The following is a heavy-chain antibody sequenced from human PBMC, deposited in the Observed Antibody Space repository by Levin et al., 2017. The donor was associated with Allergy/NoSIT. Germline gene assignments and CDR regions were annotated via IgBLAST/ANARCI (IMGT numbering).Heavy chain of an antibody. V-gene: IGHV1-2*02. CDR2: INPNSGGT. D-gene: IGHD3-10*01. J-gene: IGHJ6*03. CDR3: ARGEWFGELFTYYYYYYMDG. CDR1: GYTFTGYY. Sequence: ASVKVSCKASGYTFTGYYMHWVRQAPGQGLEWMGWINPNSGGTNYAQKFQGRVTMTRDTSISTAYMELSRLRSDDTAVYYCARGEWFGELFTYYYYYYMDGWGKGTTVTVSS.